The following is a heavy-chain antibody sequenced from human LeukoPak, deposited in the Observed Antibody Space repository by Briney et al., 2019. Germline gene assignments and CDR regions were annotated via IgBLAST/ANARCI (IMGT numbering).Heavy chain of an antibody. CDR2: IQTSGTT. Sequence: KASETLSLTCTVSGGSISNYYWSWIRQPAGKGLEWIGRIQTSGTTRYNSSLESRVTMSVDTSKNQFSLKVTFVTAADTAVYYCARRFPGGYGGYFDYWGHGILVTVST. CDR1: GGSISNYY. V-gene: IGHV4-4*07. CDR3: ARRFPGGYGGYFDY. J-gene: IGHJ4*01. D-gene: IGHD4-23*01.